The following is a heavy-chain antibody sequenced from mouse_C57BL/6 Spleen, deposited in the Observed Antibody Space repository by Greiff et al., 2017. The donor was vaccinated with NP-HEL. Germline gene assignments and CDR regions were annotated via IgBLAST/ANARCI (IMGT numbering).Heavy chain of an antibody. CDR2: IYPGDGDT. Sequence: QVQLQQSGAELVKPGASVKISCKASGYAFSSYWMNWVKQRPGKGLEWIGQIYPGDGDTNYNGKFKGKATLTADKSSSTAYMQLSSLTSEDSAVYFCAREDYDGYSPFAYWGQGTLVTVSA. V-gene: IGHV1-80*01. CDR3: AREDYDGYSPFAY. J-gene: IGHJ3*01. D-gene: IGHD2-3*01. CDR1: GYAFSSYW.